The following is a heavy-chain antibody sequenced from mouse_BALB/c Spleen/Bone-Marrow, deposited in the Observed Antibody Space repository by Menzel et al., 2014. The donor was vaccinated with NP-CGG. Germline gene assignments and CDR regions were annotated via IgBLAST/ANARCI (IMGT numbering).Heavy chain of an antibody. CDR3: TRRGYYAMDY. Sequence: VQLQQSGAELVKPGASVKMSCKASGYTFTSYWMHWVKQRPGQGLEWIGVIDPSDSYTSYNQKSKGKATLTVDTSSSTAYMQPSSLTSEDSAVYYCTRRGYYAMDYWGQGTSVTVSS. V-gene: IGHV1S127*01. CDR1: GYTFTSYW. J-gene: IGHJ4*01. CDR2: IDPSDSYT.